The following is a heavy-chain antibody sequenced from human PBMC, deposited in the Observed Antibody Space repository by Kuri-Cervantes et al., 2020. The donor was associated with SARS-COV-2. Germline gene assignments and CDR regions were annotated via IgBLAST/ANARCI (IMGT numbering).Heavy chain of an antibody. CDR1: GYTFTSYG. D-gene: IGHD4-23*01. Sequence: ASVKVSCKASGYTFTSYGISWVRQAPGQGLEWMGWINPNSGGTNYAQKFQGRVTMIRDTSISTAYMELSRLRSDDTAVYYCASLGDSNEGPDYGGNSERDYWSQGTLVTVSS. CDR3: ASLGDSNEGPDYGGNSERDY. V-gene: IGHV1-2*02. J-gene: IGHJ4*02. CDR2: INPNSGGT.